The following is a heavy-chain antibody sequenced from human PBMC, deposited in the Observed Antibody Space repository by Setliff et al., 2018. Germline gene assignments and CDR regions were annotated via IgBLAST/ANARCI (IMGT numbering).Heavy chain of an antibody. CDR1: GASIRNNYY. Sequence: PSETLSLTCAVSGASIRNNYYWGWIRQSPGTGLEWIGSIFYNGMAYYNPSLKSRVTMSVDTSKNRFSLNLTSVTAADTAVYYCATSGFCSAGSCYSFDDWGQGALVTVSS. CDR3: ATSGFCSAGSCYSFDD. D-gene: IGHD6-19*01. CDR2: IFYNGMA. V-gene: IGHV4-39*01. J-gene: IGHJ4*02.